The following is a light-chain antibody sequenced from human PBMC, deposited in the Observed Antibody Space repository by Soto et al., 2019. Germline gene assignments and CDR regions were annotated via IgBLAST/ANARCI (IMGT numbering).Light chain of an antibody. CDR1: EWVSSDY. J-gene: IGKJ1*01. V-gene: IGKV3-20*01. CDR2: DAS. CDR3: QQYGFSPQT. Sequence: DIVLTQSPGTLSLSPGGDATLFCMASEWVSSDYLAWYQQHPGQAPRLLIYDASTRATGVPDRFRGSGSATDFTLTISRLEPEDFAVYYCQQYGFSPQTFGQGTRVDVK.